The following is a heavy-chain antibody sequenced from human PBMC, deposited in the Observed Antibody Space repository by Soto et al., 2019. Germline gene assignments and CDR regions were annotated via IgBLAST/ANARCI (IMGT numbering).Heavy chain of an antibody. CDR2: IYWDNNN. CDR1: GFSLSTYGVG. V-gene: IGHV2-5*02. CDR3: ALRQGFGEMRFDP. J-gene: IGHJ5*02. D-gene: IGHD3-10*01. Sequence: QITLKESGPTLVKPTQTLTLTCTFSGFSLSTYGVGVGWIRQPPGKALEWLALIYWDNNNRYSASLRSRLTITKXTSKNQVXLTMXXMDPVDTASYYCALRQGFGEMRFDPWGQGTLVTVSS.